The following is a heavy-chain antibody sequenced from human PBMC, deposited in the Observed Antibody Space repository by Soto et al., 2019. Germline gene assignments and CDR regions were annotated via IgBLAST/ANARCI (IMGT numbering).Heavy chain of an antibody. J-gene: IGHJ6*02. CDR2: MNPNSGNT. CDR3: ARGIAAAGSPTPLDYCYYGMDV. D-gene: IGHD6-13*01. Sequence: QVQLVQSGAEVKKPGASVKVSCKASGYTFTSYDINWVRQATGQGLEWMGWMNPNSGNTGYAQKFQGRVTMTRNTSISTAYMELSSLRSEDTAVYYCARGIAAAGSPTPLDYCYYGMDVWGQGTTVTVSS. CDR1: GYTFTSYD. V-gene: IGHV1-8*01.